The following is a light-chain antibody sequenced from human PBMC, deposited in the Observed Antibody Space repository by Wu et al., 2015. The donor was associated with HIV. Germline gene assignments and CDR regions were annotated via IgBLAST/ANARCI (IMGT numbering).Light chain of an antibody. CDR3: QHYVGSLWT. V-gene: IGKV3-20*01. J-gene: IGKJ1*01. CDR1: QSVSSN. CDR2: GAS. Sequence: EIVMTQSPATLSVSPGERATLSCRASQSVSSNLAWYQQKPGQAPRLLIYGASSRATGIPDRFSGSGSGTDFTLTISRLEPEDFAVYYCQHYVGSLWTFGQGTKVEIK.